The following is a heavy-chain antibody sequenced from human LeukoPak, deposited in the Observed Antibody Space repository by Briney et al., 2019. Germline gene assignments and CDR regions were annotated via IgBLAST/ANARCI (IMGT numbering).Heavy chain of an antibody. CDR2: IIPIFGTA. CDR1: GGTFSRYA. V-gene: IGHV1-69*05. D-gene: IGHD3-10*01. Sequence: SVKVSCKASGGTFSRYAISWVRQAPGQGLQWMGRIIPIFGTANYAQKFQGRVTVTTDESTSTAYMELSSLRSEDTAVYYCARDQEAYYYGSGSSLYIWGQGTMVTVSS. J-gene: IGHJ3*02. CDR3: ARDQEAYYYGSGSSLYI.